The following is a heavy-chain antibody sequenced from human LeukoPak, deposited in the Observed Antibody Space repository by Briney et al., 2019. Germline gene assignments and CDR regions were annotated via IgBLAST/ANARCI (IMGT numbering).Heavy chain of an antibody. Sequence: PSETLSLTCTVSGGSISSYYWSWIRQPPGKGLEWIGYNYYSGSTNYNPSLKSRVTISVDTSKNQFSLKLSSVTAADTAVYYCERDKAYGSGSFDYWGQGTLVTVSS. J-gene: IGHJ4*02. CDR3: ERDKAYGSGSFDY. CDR1: GGSISSYY. CDR2: NYYSGST. V-gene: IGHV4-59*01. D-gene: IGHD3-10*01.